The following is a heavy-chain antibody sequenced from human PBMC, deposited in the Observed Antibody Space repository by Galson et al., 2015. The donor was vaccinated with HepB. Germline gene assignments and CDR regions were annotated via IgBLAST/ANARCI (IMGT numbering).Heavy chain of an antibody. V-gene: IGHV1-2*06. J-gene: IGHJ4*02. CDR1: GYTFTAYY. CDR2: IDPNTGGT. D-gene: IGHD6-13*01. CDR3: ARDRLGYSWYDY. Sequence: SVKVSCKASGYTFTAYYIHWVRQAPGQGLEWVGRIDPNTGGTYYALRFQGRVSMTTDTSISTGYMELSRLKSDDTAIYFCARDRLGYSWYDYWGQGSLVTVSS.